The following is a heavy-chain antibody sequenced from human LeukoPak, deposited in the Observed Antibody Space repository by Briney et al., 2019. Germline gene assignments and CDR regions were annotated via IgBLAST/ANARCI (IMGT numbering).Heavy chain of an antibody. J-gene: IGHJ3*02. Sequence: PGGSLRLSCAASGFTFSTSDMGWVRQAPGKSLEWVSSISGSGGTTFYADSVKGRFTISRDNSKNTLYLQMNSLSPADTAVYYCAKFRARGAFDIWGQGTMVTVSS. CDR1: GFTFSTSD. V-gene: IGHV3-23*01. CDR2: ISGSGGTT. CDR3: AKFRARGAFDI.